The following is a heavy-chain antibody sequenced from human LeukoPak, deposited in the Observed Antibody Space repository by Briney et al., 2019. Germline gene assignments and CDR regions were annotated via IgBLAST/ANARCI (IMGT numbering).Heavy chain of an antibody. V-gene: IGHV1-69*05. D-gene: IGHD3-22*01. CDR3: ANNYYDSSGYYSY. CDR2: IIPIFGTA. CDR1: GGTFSSYA. J-gene: IGHJ4*02. Sequence: SVKVSCKASGGTFSSYAISWVRQAPGQGLEWMGGIIPIFGTANYAQKFQGRVTITTDESTSTAYMEPSSLRSEDTAVYYCANNYYDSSGYYSYWGQGTLVTVSS.